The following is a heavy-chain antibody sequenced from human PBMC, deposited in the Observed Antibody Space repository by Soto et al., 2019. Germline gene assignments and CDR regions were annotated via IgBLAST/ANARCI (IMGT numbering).Heavy chain of an antibody. CDR2: ISYEGRNK. Sequence: QVQLVESGGDVIHSGKSLRLSCAVSGFTFSLYGMHWIRQAPGKGLEWVAFISYEGRNKYYADSVKGRFTISRDNSKNTVSLQMDSLRPEDTAAYYCAKGRDSTLLRWQYFDNWGQGTQVTVSS. J-gene: IGHJ4*02. V-gene: IGHV3-30*18. CDR3: AKGRDSTLLRWQYFDN. D-gene: IGHD4-4*01. CDR1: GFTFSLYG.